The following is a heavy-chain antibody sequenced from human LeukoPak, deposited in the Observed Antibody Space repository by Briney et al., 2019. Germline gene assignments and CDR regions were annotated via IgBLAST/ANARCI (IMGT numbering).Heavy chain of an antibody. J-gene: IGHJ5*02. CDR2: IYHSGST. V-gene: IGHV4-39*07. CDR3: ARAFYERYTWFDP. Sequence: KPSETLSLTCTVSGGFISSSGDYWGWIRQPPGKGLEWIGSIYHSGSTFYNPSLESRVTISVDTSKNQFSLKLSSVTAADTAVYYCARAFYERYTWFDPWGQGTLVTVSS. CDR1: GGFISSSGDY. D-gene: IGHD3-3*01.